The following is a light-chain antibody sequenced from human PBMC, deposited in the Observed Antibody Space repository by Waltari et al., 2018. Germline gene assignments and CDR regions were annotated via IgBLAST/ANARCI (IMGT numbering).Light chain of an antibody. Sequence: DVVMTQSPLPLPVTLGQTVSITCRASQSLVHSDGNIYVHWFPQRPGQSPRRLIYKIFNRDSGVPDKFSGSGSGTDFTLKISRVEAEDVGVYYCMQSTHWPPWTFGQGTRVGIQ. V-gene: IGKV2-30*02. CDR3: MQSTHWPPWT. J-gene: IGKJ1*01. CDR1: QSLVHSDGNIY. CDR2: KIF.